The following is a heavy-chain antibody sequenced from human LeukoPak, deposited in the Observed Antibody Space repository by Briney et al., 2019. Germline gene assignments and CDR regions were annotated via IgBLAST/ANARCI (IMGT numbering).Heavy chain of an antibody. CDR1: GGSISSYY. Sequence: SETLSLTCTVSGGSISSYYWSWIRQPPGKGLEWIGYIYYSGSTNYNPSLKSRVTISVDTSKNQFSLKLSSVTAADTAVYYCARVGRAGEAEKYGGNALGYWGQGTLVTVSS. CDR2: IYYSGST. J-gene: IGHJ4*02. CDR3: ARVGRAGEAEKYGGNALGY. V-gene: IGHV4-59*08. D-gene: IGHD4-23*01.